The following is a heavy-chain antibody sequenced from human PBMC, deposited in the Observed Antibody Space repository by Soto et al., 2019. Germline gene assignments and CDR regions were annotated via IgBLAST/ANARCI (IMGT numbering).Heavy chain of an antibody. V-gene: IGHV4-59*01. CDR3: ASEGITVAGSFDY. Sequence: PSETLSLTCTVSGGSISGYYWSWIRQTPGKGLEWIGYIHYSGSTSYNPSLKSRVTISVDKSKNQFSLNLRSVTAADTAVYYCASEGITVAGSFDYWGQGTLVTVS. D-gene: IGHD6-19*01. CDR2: IHYSGST. CDR1: GGSISGYY. J-gene: IGHJ4*02.